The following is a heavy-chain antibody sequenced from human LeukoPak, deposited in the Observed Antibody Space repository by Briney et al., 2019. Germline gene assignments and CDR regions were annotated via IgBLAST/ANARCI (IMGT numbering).Heavy chain of an antibody. CDR1: GFTFSSYA. CDR3: ARGGLIVVVPAEGP. V-gene: IGHV3-30-3*01. CDR2: ISYDGSNK. J-gene: IGHJ5*02. D-gene: IGHD2-2*01. Sequence: GGSLRLSCAASGFTFSSYAMHWVRQAPGKGLEWVAVISYDGSNKYYADSVKGRFTISRDNSKNTLYLQMNSLRAEDTAVYYCARGGLIVVVPAEGPWGQGTLVTVSS.